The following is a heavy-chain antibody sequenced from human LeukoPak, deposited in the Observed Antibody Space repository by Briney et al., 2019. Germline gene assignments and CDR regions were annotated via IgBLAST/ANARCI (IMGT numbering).Heavy chain of an antibody. D-gene: IGHD3-3*01. CDR3: ARDRYSGGYYDFWSGYYTGLEGDY. CDR2: ISAYNGNT. J-gene: IGHJ4*02. Sequence: GASVKVSCKASGYTFTSYGISWVRQAPGQGLEWMGWISAYNGNTNYAQKLQGRVTMTTDTSTSTAYMELRSLRSDDTAVYYCARDRYSGGYYDFWSGYYTGLEGDYWGQGTLVTVSS. V-gene: IGHV1-18*01. CDR1: GYTFTSYG.